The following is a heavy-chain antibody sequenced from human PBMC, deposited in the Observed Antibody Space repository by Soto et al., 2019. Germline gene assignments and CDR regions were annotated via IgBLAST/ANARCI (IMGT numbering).Heavy chain of an antibody. V-gene: IGHV3-66*01. CDR3: ARDAPSLYSRSWYYYGMDV. CDR2: IYSGGST. CDR1: GFTVSSNY. Sequence: GGSQRLSCAASGFTVSSNYMSWVRQAPGKGLEWVSVIYSGGSTYYADAVKGRFTISRDNSKNTLYLQMNSLRAEDTAVYYCARDAPSLYSRSWYYYGMDVRGQGTTVTVSS. D-gene: IGHD6-13*01. J-gene: IGHJ6*02.